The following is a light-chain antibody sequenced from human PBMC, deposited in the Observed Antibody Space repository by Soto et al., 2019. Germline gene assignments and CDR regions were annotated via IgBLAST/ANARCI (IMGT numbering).Light chain of an antibody. CDR2: YIS. CDR1: QSAGNF. V-gene: IGKV3-11*01. Sequence: EIVLTQSPATLSLSAGDRATLSCRASQSAGNFVAWYQQKPGQAPRLLIYYISTRDTGIPARVSGSGSGTEVTLTINSLQSEDSAVYYCQQHNQWPITFGQGTRLEI. J-gene: IGKJ5*01. CDR3: QQHNQWPIT.